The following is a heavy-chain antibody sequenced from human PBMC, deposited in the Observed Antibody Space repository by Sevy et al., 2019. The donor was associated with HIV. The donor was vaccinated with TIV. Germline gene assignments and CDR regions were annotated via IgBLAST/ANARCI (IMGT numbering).Heavy chain of an antibody. Sequence: GESLKISCKGSGYSFTNYWIGWVRQMPGKGLEWMGIIYPGDSDTRYSPSLQGQVTISADKSISTAYLQWSSLRASDTAMHYCARQEYSYSQVDYWGQGTLVTVSS. J-gene: IGHJ4*02. D-gene: IGHD5-18*01. V-gene: IGHV5-51*01. CDR3: ARQEYSYSQVDY. CDR1: GYSFTNYW. CDR2: IYPGDSDT.